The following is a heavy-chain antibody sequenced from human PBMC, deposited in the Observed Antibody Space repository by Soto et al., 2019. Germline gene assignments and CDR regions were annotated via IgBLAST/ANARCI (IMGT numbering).Heavy chain of an antibody. CDR3: AREQNQALYYYDSSGYSYDWFGP. Sequence: SETLSLTCTVSGGSISSGDYYWSWIRQPPGKGLEWIGYIYYSGSTYYNPSLKSRVTISVDTSKNQFSLKLSSVTAADTAVYYCAREQNQALYYYDSSGYSYDWFGPWGQGTLVTVSS. CDR1: GGSISSGDYY. D-gene: IGHD3-22*01. V-gene: IGHV4-30-4*01. CDR2: IYYSGST. J-gene: IGHJ5*02.